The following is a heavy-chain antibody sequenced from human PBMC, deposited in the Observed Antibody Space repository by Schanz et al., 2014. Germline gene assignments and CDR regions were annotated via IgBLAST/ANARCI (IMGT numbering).Heavy chain of an antibody. V-gene: IGHV3-30-3*01. CDR3: ASPSGYSDYGTYFDF. Sequence: QVQLLQFGGGVVQPGRSLRLSCAASGFTFSSYAMHWVRQAPGKGLEWVALISNDGSIKYYAGSVEGRFTISRDNSENTLYLQMNSLRTEDTAVYYCASPSGYSDYGTYFDFWGQGTLVTVSS. CDR2: ISNDGSIK. J-gene: IGHJ4*02. D-gene: IGHD5-12*01. CDR1: GFTFSSYA.